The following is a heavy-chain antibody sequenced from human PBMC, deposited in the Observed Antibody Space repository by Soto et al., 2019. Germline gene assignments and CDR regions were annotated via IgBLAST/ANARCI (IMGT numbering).Heavy chain of an antibody. D-gene: IGHD1-1*01. Sequence: PSETLSLTCTVSGGSIGSNYWSWIRQSPGKGLEWIGYIYNSGNIYFSGSTSYNPSLQSRVTISADTSKNQFSLQLTSVTAADTAVYFCARRVTLAGTLGPNWLDPWGQGTLVTVSS. J-gene: IGHJ5*02. CDR3: ARRVTLAGTLGPNWLDP. CDR1: GGSIGSNY. CDR2: IYNSGNIYFSGST. V-gene: IGHV4-59*08.